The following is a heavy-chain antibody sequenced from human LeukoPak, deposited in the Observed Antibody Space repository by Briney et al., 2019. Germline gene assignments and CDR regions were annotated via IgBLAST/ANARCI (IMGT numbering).Heavy chain of an antibody. CDR2: ISYTGST. V-gene: IGHV4-34*01. J-gene: IGHJ5*02. CDR1: GGSFSGYY. Sequence: KPSETLSLTCAVYGGSFSGYYWGWIRQPPGKGLEWIGSISYTGSTYYNPSLKSRVTISVDTSKNQFSLRLNSVTAADTAMYYCARHGWNFHPGTYYTFDPWGQGTLVTVSS. D-gene: IGHD3-10*01. CDR3: ARHGWNFHPGTYYTFDP.